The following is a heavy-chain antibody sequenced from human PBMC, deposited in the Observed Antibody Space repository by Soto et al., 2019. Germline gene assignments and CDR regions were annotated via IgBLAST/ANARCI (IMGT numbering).Heavy chain of an antibody. CDR1: GLIFGRYF. CDR3: TSDRGAGGCTNGVCYANYYYYGMDV. CDR2: IKEDGKKT. D-gene: IGHD2-8*01. J-gene: IGHJ6*02. V-gene: IGHV3-7*03. Sequence: QPGWSLRLSCAASGLIFGRYFMSWVRQAPGKGLEWVANIKEDGKKTYYADSVKGRFTISRDNIKNSLSLQMNSLKTEDTAVYYCTSDRGAGGCTNGVCYANYYYYGMDVWGQGTTVTVSS.